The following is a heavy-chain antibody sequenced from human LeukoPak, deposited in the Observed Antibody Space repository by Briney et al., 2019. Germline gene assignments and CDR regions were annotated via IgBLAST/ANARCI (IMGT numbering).Heavy chain of an antibody. CDR3: ARWRSDSSGWYYSDY. Sequence: GGSLRLSCAASGFTFSSYGMHWVRQAPGKGLEWVAAIWYDGSNKYYADSVKGRFTISRDNSKNTLYLQMNSLRAEDTAVYYCARWRSDSSGWYYSDYWGQGTLVTVSS. D-gene: IGHD6-19*01. J-gene: IGHJ4*02. V-gene: IGHV3-33*01. CDR1: GFTFSSYG. CDR2: IWYDGSNK.